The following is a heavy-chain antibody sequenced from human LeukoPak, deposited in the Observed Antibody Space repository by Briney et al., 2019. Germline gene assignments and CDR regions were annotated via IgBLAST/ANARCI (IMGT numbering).Heavy chain of an antibody. D-gene: IGHD3-16*01. Sequence: SETLSLTCTVSGGSISSSSYYWGWIRQPPGKELEWIGNIYYSGSTYSNPSLKSRVTISVDTSKNQFSLKLSSVTAADTAVYYCAKFEFGFWGQGTLVTVSS. V-gene: IGHV4-39*07. CDR1: GGSISSSSYY. CDR2: IYYSGST. J-gene: IGHJ4*02. CDR3: AKFEFGF.